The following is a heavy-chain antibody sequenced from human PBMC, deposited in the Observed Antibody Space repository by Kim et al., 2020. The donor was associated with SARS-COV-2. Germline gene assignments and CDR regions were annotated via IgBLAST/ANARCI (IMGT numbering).Heavy chain of an antibody. J-gene: IGHJ3*02. CDR3: ARAHSGTYYDAFDI. Sequence: GGSLRLSCAASGFTFSSFAMHWVRQAPGKGLEWVAVISYDGSNNYYTDSVQGRFTISRDNSKNTLYLQMNSLRAEDTAVYYCARAHSGTYYDAFDIWGQGTMVTVSS. D-gene: IGHD1-26*01. CDR2: ISYDGSNN. CDR1: GFTFSSFA. V-gene: IGHV3-30-3*01.